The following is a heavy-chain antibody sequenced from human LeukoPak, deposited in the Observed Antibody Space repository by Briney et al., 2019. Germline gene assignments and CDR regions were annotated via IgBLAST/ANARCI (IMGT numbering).Heavy chain of an antibody. CDR1: GFTFSYHD. CDR2: ISYDGSNK. CDR3: AKVWTATESFDY. D-gene: IGHD3/OR15-3a*01. V-gene: IGHV3-30*18. J-gene: IGHJ4*02. Sequence: PGGSLRLSCAASGFTFSYHDMHWVRQAPGKGLEGVALISYDGSNKYYADSVKGRFTISRDNSKNTLYLQMNSLRPEDTAVYYCAKVWTATESFDYWGQGTLVTVSS.